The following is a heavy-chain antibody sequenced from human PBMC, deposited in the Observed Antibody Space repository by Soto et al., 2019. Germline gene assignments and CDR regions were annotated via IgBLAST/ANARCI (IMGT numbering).Heavy chain of an antibody. CDR3: ARDFCPVPTCYDL. CDR2: INSDGSST. D-gene: IGHD2-2*01. Sequence: PGGSLRLSCAASGFTFSSYWMHWVRQAPGKGLVWVSRINSDGSSTSYADSVKGRFTISRDQSKNTLYLQMNSLRAEDTAVYYCARDFCPVPTCYDLWGQGVLVTVSS. J-gene: IGHJ4*02. V-gene: IGHV3-74*01. CDR1: GFTFSSYW.